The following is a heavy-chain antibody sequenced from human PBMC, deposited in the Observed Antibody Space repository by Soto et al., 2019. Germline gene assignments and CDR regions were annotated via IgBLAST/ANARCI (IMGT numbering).Heavy chain of an antibody. CDR2: IIPIFGTA. J-gene: IGHJ4*02. CDR1: GGTFSSYA. V-gene: IGHV1-69*01. D-gene: IGHD2-15*01. Sequence: QVQLVQSGAEVKKPGSSVKVSCKASGGTFSSYAISWVRQAPGQGLEWMGGIIPIFGTANYAQKFKGSVTITADESTTTAYMELSSLRSEDTAVYYCARGPYCSGGSCYPFSDYWGQGTLVTVSS. CDR3: ARGPYCSGGSCYPFSDY.